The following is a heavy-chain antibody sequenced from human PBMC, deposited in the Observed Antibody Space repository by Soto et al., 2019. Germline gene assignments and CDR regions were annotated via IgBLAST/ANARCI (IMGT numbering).Heavy chain of an antibody. J-gene: IGHJ6*02. CDR3: TRHYYDAWGYYRMDV. V-gene: IGHV3-49*04. CDR2: IRTKTLGETT. Sequence: GGSLRLSCAASGFTFGEYALSWVRQAPGKGLEWIAFIRTKTLGETTEYAASVRGRFTISRDDFKNIAYLQLHSLKAEDTAVYYCTRHYYDAWGYYRMDVWGQGTTVTVSS. CDR1: GFTFGEYA. D-gene: IGHD3-22*01.